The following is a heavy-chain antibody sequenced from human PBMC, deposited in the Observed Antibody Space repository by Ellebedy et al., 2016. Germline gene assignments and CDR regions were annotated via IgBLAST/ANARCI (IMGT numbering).Heavy chain of an antibody. J-gene: IGHJ5*02. CDR3: ARLGFMGDIAVAATGWFDP. CDR1: GGSISSYY. D-gene: IGHD6-19*01. CDR2: IYYSGST. Sequence: SETLSLTCTVSGGSISSYYWSWIRQPPGKGLEWIGYIYYSGSTNYNPSPKSRVTISVDTSKNQFSLKLSSVTAADTAVYYCARLGFMGDIAVAATGWFDPWGQGTLVTVSS. V-gene: IGHV4-59*08.